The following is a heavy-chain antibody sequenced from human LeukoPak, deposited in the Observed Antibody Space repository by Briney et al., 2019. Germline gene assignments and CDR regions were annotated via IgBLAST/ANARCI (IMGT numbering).Heavy chain of an antibody. J-gene: IGHJ2*01. V-gene: IGHV4-38-2*01. CDR3: ARHREIAAAGPRYWYFDL. D-gene: IGHD6-13*01. CDR1: GYSISSGYY. Sequence: SETLSLTCAVSGYSISSGYYWGWIRQPPGKGLGWIGSIYHSGSTYYNPSLKSRVTISVDTSKNQFSLKLSSVTAADTAVYYCARHREIAAAGPRYWYFDLWGRGTLVTVSS. CDR2: IYHSGST.